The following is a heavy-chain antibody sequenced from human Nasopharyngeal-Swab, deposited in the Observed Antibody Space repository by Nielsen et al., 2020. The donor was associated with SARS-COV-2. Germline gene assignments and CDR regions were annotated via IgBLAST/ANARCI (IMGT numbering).Heavy chain of an antibody. CDR2: IYSGGST. V-gene: IGHV3-53*01. Sequence: GESLKISCAASGFTVSSNYMSWVRQAPGKGLEWVSVIYSGGSTYYADSVKGRFTISRDNSKNTLYLQMNILRAEDTAVYYCAREFCSGGTCYGYFDLWGRGTLVTVSS. CDR1: GFTVSSNY. J-gene: IGHJ2*01. CDR3: AREFCSGGTCYGYFDL. D-gene: IGHD2-15*01.